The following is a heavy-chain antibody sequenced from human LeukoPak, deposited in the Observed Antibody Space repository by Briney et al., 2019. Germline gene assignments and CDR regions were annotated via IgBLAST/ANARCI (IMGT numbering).Heavy chain of an antibody. J-gene: IGHJ4*02. CDR1: GGSISSYY. D-gene: IGHD2-15*01. CDR2: VYYGGST. V-gene: IGHV4-59*01. Sequence: SETLSLTCTVSGGSISSYYWSWIRQTPGKGLEWIGYVYYGGSTNYNPSLKSRVTISVDTSKNQFSLRLNSVTAADTAVYYCARDDGGFDYWGQGTLVTVSS. CDR3: ARDDGGFDY.